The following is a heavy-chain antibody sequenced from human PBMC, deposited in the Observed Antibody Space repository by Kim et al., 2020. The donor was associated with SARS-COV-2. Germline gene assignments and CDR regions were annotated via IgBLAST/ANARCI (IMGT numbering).Heavy chain of an antibody. CDR2: IWYDGSNK. CDR3: AKALYDSSGYYYVSDY. J-gene: IGHJ4*02. D-gene: IGHD3-22*01. V-gene: IGHV3-33*06. Sequence: GGSLRLSCAASGFTFSSYGMHWVRQAPGKGLEWVAVIWYDGSNKYYADSVKGRFTISRDTSKNTLYLQMNSLRAEDTAVYYCAKALYDSSGYYYVSDYWGQGTLVTVSS. CDR1: GFTFSSYG.